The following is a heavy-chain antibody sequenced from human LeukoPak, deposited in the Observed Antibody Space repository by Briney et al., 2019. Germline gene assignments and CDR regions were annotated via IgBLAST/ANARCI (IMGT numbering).Heavy chain of an antibody. J-gene: IGHJ4*02. Sequence: GESLKISCKGSAVAFNNYWIGWVRQLPGKGLDWMGIIYPGDSETRYSPSFQGQVTMSVDKSINTAYLHWGSLKASDTAMYFCARLSTRLLDHWGQGTRVTVSS. CDR3: ARLSTRLLDH. CDR2: IYPGDSET. CDR1: AVAFNNYW. D-gene: IGHD3-3*01. V-gene: IGHV5-51*01.